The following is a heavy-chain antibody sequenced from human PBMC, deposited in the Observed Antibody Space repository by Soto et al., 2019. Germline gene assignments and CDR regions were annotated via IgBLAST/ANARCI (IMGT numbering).Heavy chain of an antibody. CDR2: IYWDDDK. CDR1: AFSLSTGGVG. J-gene: IGHJ6*02. V-gene: IGHV2-5*02. CDR3: IQSRCGGDCLQSYASYYYYGMDV. Sequence: QITLKESGPTLVKPTQTLTLTCTISAFSLSTGGVGVGWIRQPPGKALEWLALIYWDDDKRYSPSLRSMLTITNDTSKNQVVLTMTNMDPVDTATYYCIQSRCGGDCLQSYASYYYYGMDVWGQGTTVTVSS. D-gene: IGHD2-21*02.